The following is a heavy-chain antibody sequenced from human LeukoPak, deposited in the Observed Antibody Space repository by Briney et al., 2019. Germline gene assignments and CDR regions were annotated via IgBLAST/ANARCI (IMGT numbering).Heavy chain of an antibody. CDR3: ARAGLLSPYYMDV. CDR1: GFTFSSYS. Sequence: GGSLRLSCAASGFTFSSYSMNWVRQAPGKGLEWVSSISSSSSYIYYADSVKGRFTISRDNAKNSLYLQMNSLRAEDTAVYYCARAGLLSPYYMDVWGKGTTVTVSS. D-gene: IGHD2/OR15-2a*01. V-gene: IGHV3-21*01. CDR2: ISSSSSYI. J-gene: IGHJ6*03.